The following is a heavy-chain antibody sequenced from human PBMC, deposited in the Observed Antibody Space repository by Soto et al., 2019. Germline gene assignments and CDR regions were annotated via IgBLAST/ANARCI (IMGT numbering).Heavy chain of an antibody. V-gene: IGHV3-21*01. J-gene: IGHJ6*02. CDR3: ARDTPSYDFWSGPLTPYYYYYGMDV. D-gene: IGHD3-3*01. Sequence: GGSLRLSCAASGFPFSSSSMNWVRQAPGKGLEWVSFISSSSSYIYYADSVKGRFTISRDNAKNSLYLQMDSLRAEDTAVYYCARDTPSYDFWSGPLTPYYYYYGMDVWGQGTTVTVSS. CDR1: GFPFSSSS. CDR2: ISSSSSYI.